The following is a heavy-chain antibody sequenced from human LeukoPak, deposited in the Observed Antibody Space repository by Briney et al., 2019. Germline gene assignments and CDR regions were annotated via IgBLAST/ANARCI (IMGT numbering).Heavy chain of an antibody. V-gene: IGHV1-18*01. CDR2: ISAYNGNT. J-gene: IGHJ5*02. CDR1: GYTFTIYG. Sequence: ASVKVSCKSSGYTFTIYGISWVRQAPGQGLEWMGWISAYNGNTNYAQKLQGRVTMTTDTSKSTAYMELRSLRSDDTAVYYCARDHCSSTSCSSTPTNWFDPWGQGTLVTVSS. CDR3: ARDHCSSTSCSSTPTNWFDP. D-gene: IGHD2-2*01.